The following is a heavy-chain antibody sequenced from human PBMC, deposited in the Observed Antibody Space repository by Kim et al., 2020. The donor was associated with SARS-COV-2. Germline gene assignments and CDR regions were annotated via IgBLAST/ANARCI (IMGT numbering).Heavy chain of an antibody. CDR3: ARDLQVIARGPYYYYYGMDV. J-gene: IGHJ6*02. CDR2: INSDGSST. V-gene: IGHV3-74*01. CDR1: GFTFSSYW. D-gene: IGHD3-10*01. Sequence: GGSLRLSCAASGFTFSSYWMHWVRQAPGKGLVWVSRINSDGSSTSYADSVKGRFTISRDNAKNTLYLQMNSLRAEDTAVYYCARDLQVIARGPYYYYYGMDVWGQGTTVTVSS.